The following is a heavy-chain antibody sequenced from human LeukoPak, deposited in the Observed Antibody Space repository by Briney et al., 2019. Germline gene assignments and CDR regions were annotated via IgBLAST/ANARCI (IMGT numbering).Heavy chain of an antibody. D-gene: IGHD6-19*01. V-gene: IGHV4-34*01. CDR1: GGSFSGYY. J-gene: IGHJ5*02. CDR3: ARHVRQWLVNFNWFDP. Sequence: SETLSLTCAVYGGSFSGYYWSWIRQPPRKGLEWIGEINHSGSTNYNPSLKSRVTISVDTSKNQFSLKLSSVTAADTAVYYCARHVRQWLVNFNWFDPWGQGTLVTVSS. CDR2: INHSGST.